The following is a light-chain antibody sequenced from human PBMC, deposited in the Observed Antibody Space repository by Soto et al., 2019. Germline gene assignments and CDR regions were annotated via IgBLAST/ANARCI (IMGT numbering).Light chain of an antibody. CDR1: QHINSQ. CDR3: QQTYIIPRT. Sequence: DIQMTQSRPSLSASVGDSVTITCRARQHINSQVNWYQPKPGRAPLPLSEGASTLQSCVPSMVSARGSGTDSSLTISSLQHEDVASYFCQQTYIIPRTFGQGTKLDIK. V-gene: IGKV1-39*01. CDR2: GAS. J-gene: IGKJ1*01.